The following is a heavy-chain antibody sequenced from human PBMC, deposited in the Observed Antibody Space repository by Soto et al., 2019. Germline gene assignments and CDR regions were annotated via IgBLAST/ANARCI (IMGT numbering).Heavy chain of an antibody. CDR2: IYYSGST. D-gene: IGHD3-16*01. CDR3: ARVGLQPYPNWFDP. V-gene: IGHV4-31*03. J-gene: IGHJ5*02. Sequence: ASETLSLTCTVSGGSISSGGYYWSWIRQHPGKGLEWIGYIYYSGSTYYNPSLKSRVTISVDTSKNQFSLKLSSVTAADTAVYYCARVGLQPYPNWFDPWGQGTLVTVSS. CDR1: GGSISSGGYY.